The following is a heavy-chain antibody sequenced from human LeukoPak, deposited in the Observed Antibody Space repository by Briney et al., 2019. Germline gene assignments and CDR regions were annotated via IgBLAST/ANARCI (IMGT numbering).Heavy chain of an antibody. Sequence: SETLSLTCTVSGGSISSYYWSWIRQPPGKGLEWIGYIYYSGSTNYNPSLKSRVTISVDTSKNQFSLKLSSVTAADTAVYYCARGCYSYFDYWGQGTLVTVSS. V-gene: IGHV4-59*12. J-gene: IGHJ4*02. CDR1: GGSISSYY. CDR2: IYYSGST. CDR3: ARGCYSYFDY. D-gene: IGHD2-21*01.